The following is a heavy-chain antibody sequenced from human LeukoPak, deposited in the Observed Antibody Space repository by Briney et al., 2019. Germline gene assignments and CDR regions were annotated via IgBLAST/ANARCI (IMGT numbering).Heavy chain of an antibody. D-gene: IGHD4-23*01. CDR3: AKRSDYGGNRNYFDY. J-gene: IGHJ4*02. CDR1: GFTFSSYG. Sequence: GGSLRLSCAASGFTFSSYGMSWVRQAPGKGLEWVSAINDSGGDTYYADSVKGRFTVSRDNSRNTLYLQMNSLRAEDTAVYFCAKRSDYGGNRNYFDYWGQGTLVTVSS. V-gene: IGHV3-23*01. CDR2: INDSGGDT.